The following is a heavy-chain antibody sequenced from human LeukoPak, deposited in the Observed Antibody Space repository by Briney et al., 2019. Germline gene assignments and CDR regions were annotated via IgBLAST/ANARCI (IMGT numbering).Heavy chain of an antibody. J-gene: IGHJ4*02. CDR1: GLTFSSYA. Sequence: GGSLRLSCAASGLTFSSYAMHWVRQAPGKGLEWVALISYDGSSKYYADSVKGRFTISRDNSKNTLYLQMNSLRAEDTAVYYCARDRGYYYGSGSYYLDYWGQGTLVTVSS. D-gene: IGHD3-10*01. V-gene: IGHV3-30*04. CDR3: ARDRGYYYGSGSYYLDY. CDR2: ISYDGSSK.